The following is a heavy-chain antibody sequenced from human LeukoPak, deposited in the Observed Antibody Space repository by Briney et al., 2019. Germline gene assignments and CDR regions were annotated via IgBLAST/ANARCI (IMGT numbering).Heavy chain of an antibody. CDR1: GASISSGGYS. V-gene: IGHV4-31*03. Sequence: SETLSLTCTVSGASISSGGYSWSWVRQHPGKGLEWIGCIYYTGSTYYNPSLERRVTISVATSKNQFSLKVSSVTAADTTVYFCARTITIFGALGYFDYWGQGTLVTVSS. D-gene: IGHD3-3*01. CDR2: IYYTGST. J-gene: IGHJ4*02. CDR3: ARTITIFGALGYFDY.